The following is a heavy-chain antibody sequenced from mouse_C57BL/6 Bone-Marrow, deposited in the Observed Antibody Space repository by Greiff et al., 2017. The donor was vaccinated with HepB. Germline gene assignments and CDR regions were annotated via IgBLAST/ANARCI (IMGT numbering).Heavy chain of an antibody. J-gene: IGHJ1*03. CDR1: GYSFTDYY. CDR2: INPSTGGT. V-gene: IGHV1-42*01. D-gene: IGHD2-3*01. CDR3: ASRYDGDWYFDV. Sequence: VQLQQSGPELVKPGASVKISCKASGYSFTDYYMNWVKQSPEKSLEWIGEINPSTGGTTYNQKFKAKATLTLDKSSSTAYMQLKSLTSEDSAVYYCASRYDGDWYFDVWGTGTTVTVSS.